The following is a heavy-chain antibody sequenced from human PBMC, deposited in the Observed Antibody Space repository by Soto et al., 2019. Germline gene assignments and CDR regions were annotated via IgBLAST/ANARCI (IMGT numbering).Heavy chain of an antibody. V-gene: IGHV4-59*01. Sequence: PSETLSLTCTVSGGSISSYYWSWIRQPPGKGLEWIGYIYYSGSTNYNPSLKSRVTISVDTSKNQFSLKLSSVTAADTAVYYCARVVEVGHSYGSFHFDYWGQGTLVTVSS. CDR2: IYYSGST. CDR3: ARVVEVGHSYGSFHFDY. CDR1: GGSISSYY. D-gene: IGHD5-18*01. J-gene: IGHJ4*02.